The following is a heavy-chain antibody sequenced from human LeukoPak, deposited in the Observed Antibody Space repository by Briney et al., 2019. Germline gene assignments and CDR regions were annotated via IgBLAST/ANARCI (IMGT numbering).Heavy chain of an antibody. V-gene: IGHV5-51*01. CDR1: GYSFNTYW. CDR3: ARAYYCGGGGCKLEY. J-gene: IGHJ4*02. CDR2: IYPGDSDT. D-gene: IGHD2-21*01. Sequence: GESLKISCQGSGYSFNTYWIALVRQMPGKGLEWMGIIYPGDSDTRYSPTFQGQITMSPDKSHNTAYLRWSSLKASDTAMYYCARAYYCGGGGCKLEYWGQGTLVTVSS.